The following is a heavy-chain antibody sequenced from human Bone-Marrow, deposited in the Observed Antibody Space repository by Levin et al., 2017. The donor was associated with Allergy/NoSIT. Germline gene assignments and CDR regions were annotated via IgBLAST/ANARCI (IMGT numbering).Heavy chain of an antibody. CDR3: AKEGGAFEL. CDR1: GYTFTGNY. V-gene: IGHV1-2*02. CDR2: INPNSGGA. Sequence: GESLKISCKASGYTFTGNYLHWVRQAPGQGLEWMGWINPNSGGANYAQEFQGRVTMTRDTSISTAYMELSSLKSDDTAVYYCAKEGGAFELWGQGTMVTVSS. J-gene: IGHJ3*01.